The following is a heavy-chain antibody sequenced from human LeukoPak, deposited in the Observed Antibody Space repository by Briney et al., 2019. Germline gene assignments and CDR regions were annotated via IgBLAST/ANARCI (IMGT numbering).Heavy chain of an antibody. V-gene: IGHV3-30*04. CDR2: ISYDGTNK. CDR3: ATSTSVAENAFDI. J-gene: IGHJ3*02. D-gene: IGHD6-19*01. CDR1: GFTFSSYA. Sequence: GGSLRLSCAASGFTFSSYAMDWVRQAPGKGLAWVASISYDGTNKYYADSVKGRFTTSRDDSKNTLYLQMNSLRTEDAAVYYCATSTSVAENAFDIWGQGTMVTVSS.